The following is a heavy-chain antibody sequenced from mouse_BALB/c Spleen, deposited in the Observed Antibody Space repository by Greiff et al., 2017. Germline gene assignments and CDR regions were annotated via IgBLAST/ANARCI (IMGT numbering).Heavy chain of an antibody. V-gene: IGHV1-9*01. CDR1: GYTFSSYW. CDR3: ARGYGSSPYYFDY. Sequence: VQLQQSGAELMKPGASVKISCKATGYTFSSYWIEWVKQRPGHGLEWIGEILPGSGSTNYNEKFKGKATFTADTSSNTAYMQLSSLTSEDSAVYYCARGYGSSPYYFDYWGQGTTLTVSS. D-gene: IGHD1-1*01. J-gene: IGHJ2*01. CDR2: ILPGSGST.